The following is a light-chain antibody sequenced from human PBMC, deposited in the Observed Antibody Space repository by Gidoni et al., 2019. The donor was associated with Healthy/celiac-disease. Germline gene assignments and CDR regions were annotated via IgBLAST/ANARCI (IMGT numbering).Light chain of an antibody. CDR2: SNT. CDR1: SSNIGRNT. J-gene: IGLJ3*02. Sequence: QSVLTQLPSASGTPGPRVTSPCSGSSSNIGRNTVNWYPQLPGTAPKLLIYSNTQRPSGVPDRFSGSKSGTSASLAISGLQSEDEADYYCAAWDDSLNGWVFGGGTKLTVL. CDR3: AAWDDSLNGWV. V-gene: IGLV1-44*01.